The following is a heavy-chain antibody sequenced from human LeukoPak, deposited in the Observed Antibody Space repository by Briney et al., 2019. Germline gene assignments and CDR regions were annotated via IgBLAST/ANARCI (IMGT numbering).Heavy chain of an antibody. Sequence: GASVKVSCKASGYTFTGYYMHWVRQAPGQGLEWMGWINPNSGGTNYAQKFQGRVTMTRDTSISTAYMELSRLRSDDTAVYYCARDFRYSRGWAPYNWFDPWGQGTLVTVSS. CDR2: INPNSGGT. CDR3: ARDFRYSRGWAPYNWFDP. D-gene: IGHD6-19*01. CDR1: GYTFTGYY. V-gene: IGHV1-2*02. J-gene: IGHJ5*02.